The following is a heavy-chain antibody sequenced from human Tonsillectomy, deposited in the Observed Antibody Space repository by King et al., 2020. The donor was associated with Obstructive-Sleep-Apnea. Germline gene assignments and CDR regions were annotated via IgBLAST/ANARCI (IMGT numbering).Heavy chain of an antibody. CDR2: ISRGGENT. D-gene: IGHD6-19*01. CDR1: GFTFSNYA. Sequence: VQLVQSGGGLVQPGGSLRLSCAASGFTFSNYAMNWVRQAPGKGLEWVSAISRGGENTYYAGSVRGRFTISRDNSKDTLYLDINSLRAEDTAVYYCAKPVVAGTGGYNWFDPWGQGTLVAVSS. CDR3: AKPVVAGTGGYNWFDP. V-gene: IGHV3-23*04. J-gene: IGHJ5*02.